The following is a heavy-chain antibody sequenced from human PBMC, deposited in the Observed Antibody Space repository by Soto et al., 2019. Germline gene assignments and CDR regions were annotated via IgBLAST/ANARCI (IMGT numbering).Heavy chain of an antibody. CDR1: GFSVSDYA. J-gene: IGHJ5*02. Sequence: GESLKISCAASGFSVSDYAIAWVRQAPGKGLEWVSSLSGSETMRQADSVKGRFTISRDNSKNTVYLQMNNLRVEDTALYYCTKSPRVATVFRWRLDPWGQGPLVTVSS. V-gene: IGHV3-23*01. CDR2: LSGSETM. D-gene: IGHD5-12*01. CDR3: TKSPRVATVFRWRLDP.